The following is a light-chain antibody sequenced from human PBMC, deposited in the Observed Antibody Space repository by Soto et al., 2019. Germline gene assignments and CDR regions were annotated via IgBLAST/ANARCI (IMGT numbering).Light chain of an antibody. V-gene: IGLV2-14*01. CDR3: SSYAGSYTFV. Sequence: QSVLTQPASVSGSPGQSITISCTGTSSDVGGYNYVSWYQHHPGKAPRLMIYASSNRPSGVSHRFSGSRSGNTASLTISGLQAEDEADYYCSSYAGSYTFVFGTGTKLTVL. CDR2: ASS. CDR1: SSDVGGYNY. J-gene: IGLJ1*01.